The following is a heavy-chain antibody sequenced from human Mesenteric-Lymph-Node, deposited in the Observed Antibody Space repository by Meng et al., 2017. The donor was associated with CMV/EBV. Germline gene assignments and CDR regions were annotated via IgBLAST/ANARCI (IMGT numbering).Heavy chain of an antibody. CDR1: GGSFSGYY. CDR3: ARVGNLAAAGTYYYYYGMDV. J-gene: IGHJ6*02. V-gene: IGHV4-34*01. Sequence: GSLRLSCAVYGGSFSGYYWSWIRQPPGKGLEWIGEINHSGNTNYNPSLKSRVTISVDTSKNQFSLKLSSVTAADTAVYYCARVGNLAAAGTYYYYYGMDVWGQGTTVTVSS. CDR2: INHSGNT. D-gene: IGHD6-13*01.